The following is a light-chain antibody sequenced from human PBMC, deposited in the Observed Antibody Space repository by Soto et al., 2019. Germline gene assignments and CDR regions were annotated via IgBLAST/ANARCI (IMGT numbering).Light chain of an antibody. Sequence: EKVMTQSPATLSMSPGERATLSCRASQSVGSFLAWYQQKPGQAPRLLIYGASTRATGIPAMFSGSGSGTELTLTISSLQSEDFAVYYCQQYTNWPSWTFGQGTKVE. J-gene: IGKJ1*01. CDR2: GAS. CDR3: QQYTNWPSWT. CDR1: QSVGSF. V-gene: IGKV3-15*01.